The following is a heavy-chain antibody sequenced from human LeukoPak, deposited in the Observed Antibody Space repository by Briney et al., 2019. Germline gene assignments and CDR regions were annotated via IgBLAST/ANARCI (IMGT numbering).Heavy chain of an antibody. CDR2: ISGSGGST. CDR1: GFTFSSYA. D-gene: IGHD3-10*01. J-gene: IGHJ5*02. CDR3: AREEMGATTRSGALT. V-gene: IGHV3-23*01. Sequence: GGSLRLSCAASGFTFSSYAMSWVRQAPGKGLGWVSAISGSGGSTYYADSVKGRFTISRDNSKNTLYLQMNSLRAEDTAVYYCAREEMGATTRSGALTWGQGTLVTVSS.